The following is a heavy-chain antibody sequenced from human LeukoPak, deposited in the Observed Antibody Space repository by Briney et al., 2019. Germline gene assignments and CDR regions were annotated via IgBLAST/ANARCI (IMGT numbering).Heavy chain of an antibody. CDR3: AREFRTTTWSYDAFDL. Sequence: ASVKVSCKASGYTFTDYYMHWVRRAPGQGLEWVGWMNPKSGGTNYAQRFQDRVTMTRDTSNNTSYMELSRLASDDTAVYYCAREFRTTTWSYDAFDLWGQGTMVTVSS. CDR2: MNPKSGGT. CDR1: GYTFTDYY. J-gene: IGHJ3*01. V-gene: IGHV1-2*02. D-gene: IGHD1-1*01.